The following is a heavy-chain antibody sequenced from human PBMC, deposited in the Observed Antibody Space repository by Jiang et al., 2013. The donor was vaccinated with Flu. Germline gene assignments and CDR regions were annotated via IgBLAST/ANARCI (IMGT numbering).Heavy chain of an antibody. V-gene: IGHV3-53*01. CDR3: ARVGITGTSRIYYYYYGMDV. Sequence: PGGSLRLSCAASGFTVSSNYMSWVRQAPGKGLEWVSVIYSGGSTYYADSVKGRFTISRDNSKNTLYLQMNSLRAEDTAVYYCARVGITGTSRIYYYYYGMDVWGQGTTVTVSS. D-gene: IGHD1-20*01. J-gene: IGHJ6*02. CDR1: GFTVSSNY. CDR2: IYSGGST.